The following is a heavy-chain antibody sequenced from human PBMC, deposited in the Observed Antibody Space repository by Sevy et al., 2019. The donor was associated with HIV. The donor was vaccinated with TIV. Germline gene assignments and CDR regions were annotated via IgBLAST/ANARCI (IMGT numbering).Heavy chain of an antibody. J-gene: IGHJ4*02. V-gene: IGHV4-34*01. CDR3: ARGVTVTTVPYYFDY. CDR2: ISYSGST. Sequence: SETLSLSCAVYSWTFSAYYWSWIRQPPGKGLEWIAEISYSGSTNYNPSLKSRVTISLHTSTNKFSLNLTSVTAADTAEYYCARGVTVTTVPYYFDYWGQGTLVTVSS. D-gene: IGHD4-4*01. CDR1: SWTFSAYY.